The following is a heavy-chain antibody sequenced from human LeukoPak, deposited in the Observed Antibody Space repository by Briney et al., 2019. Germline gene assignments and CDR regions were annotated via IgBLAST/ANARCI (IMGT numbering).Heavy chain of an antibody. V-gene: IGHV3-66*01. CDR3: ARSVVVPAAPTPYYYYYGMDV. CDR1: GFTVSSNY. CDR2: IYSGGST. D-gene: IGHD2-2*01. Sequence: GGSLRLFCAASGFTVSSNYMSWVRQAPGKGLEWVSVIYSGGSTYYADSVKGRFTISRDNSKNTLYLQMNSLRAEDTAVYYCARSVVVPAAPTPYYYYYGMDVWGQGTTVTVSS. J-gene: IGHJ6*02.